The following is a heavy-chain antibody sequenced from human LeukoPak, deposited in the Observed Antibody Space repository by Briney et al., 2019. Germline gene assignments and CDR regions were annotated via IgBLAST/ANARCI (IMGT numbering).Heavy chain of an antibody. D-gene: IGHD3-10*01. Sequence: SETLSLTCAVYGGSFSGYYWSWIRQPPGKGLEWIGEINHSGSTNYNPSLKSRVTISVDTSKNQFSLKLSSVTAADTAVYYCARGKFGELFVIGYWGQGTLVTVSS. J-gene: IGHJ4*02. V-gene: IGHV4-34*01. CDR3: ARGKFGELFVIGY. CDR1: GGSFSGYY. CDR2: INHSGST.